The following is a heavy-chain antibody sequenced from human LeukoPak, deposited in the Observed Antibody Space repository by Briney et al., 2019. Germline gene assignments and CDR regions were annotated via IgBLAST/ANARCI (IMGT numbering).Heavy chain of an antibody. CDR1: GFTVSSNY. J-gene: IGHJ4*02. V-gene: IGHV3-23*01. D-gene: IGHD3-3*01. CDR3: ATFGVVIVAPVDY. CDR2: ISVSGGST. Sequence: GESLRLSCAASGFTVSSNYMSWVRQPPGKGLEWVSGISVSGGSTYYADSVKGRFTISRDNSKNILYLQMNSLRAEDTAVYYCATFGVVIVAPVDYWGQGTLVTVSS.